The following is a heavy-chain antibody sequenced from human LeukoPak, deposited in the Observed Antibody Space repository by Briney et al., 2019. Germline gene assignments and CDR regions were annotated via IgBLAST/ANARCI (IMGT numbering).Heavy chain of an antibody. CDR3: ARRPLFDY. J-gene: IGHJ4*02. V-gene: IGHV4-39*01. CDR1: GGSICRSDDK. CDR2: IYCSGST. Sequence: PSETLSLTCTVSGGSICRSDDKWGWIRRAPGKGLEWIASIYCSGSTYYNPSLKSRVTVSVDTSKSQFSLRLSPVTAADTAVYYCARRPLFDYWGQGTLVTVSS.